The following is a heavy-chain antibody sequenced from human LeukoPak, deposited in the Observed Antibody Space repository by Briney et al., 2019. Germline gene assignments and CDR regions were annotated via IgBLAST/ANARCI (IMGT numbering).Heavy chain of an antibody. J-gene: IGHJ6*03. Sequence: GGSLRLSCAASGFTFSSYGMHWVRQAPGKGLEWVAVIWYGGSNKYYADSVKGRFTISRDNSKNTLYLQMNSLRAEDTAVYYCAKEGEKRSYLYYYYYMDVWGKGTTVTVFS. CDR2: IWYGGSNK. D-gene: IGHD3-10*01. V-gene: IGHV3-30*02. CDR1: GFTFSSYG. CDR3: AKEGEKRSYLYYYYYMDV.